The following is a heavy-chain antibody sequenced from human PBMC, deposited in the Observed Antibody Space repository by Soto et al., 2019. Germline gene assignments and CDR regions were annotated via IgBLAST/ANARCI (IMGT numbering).Heavy chain of an antibody. CDR3: ARIVAYYYDSSGYSTASNYFDY. Sequence: QVTLKESGPVLVKPTETLTLTCTVSGFSLSNARMGVSWIRQPPGKALEWLSHISSNDEKSYSTSLKSRLTISKDTSKSQVVLTMTNMDRVDTATYYCARIVAYYYDSSGYSTASNYFDYWGHGTLVTVS. J-gene: IGHJ4*01. CDR1: GFSLSNARMG. D-gene: IGHD3-22*01. CDR2: ISSNDEK. V-gene: IGHV2-26*01.